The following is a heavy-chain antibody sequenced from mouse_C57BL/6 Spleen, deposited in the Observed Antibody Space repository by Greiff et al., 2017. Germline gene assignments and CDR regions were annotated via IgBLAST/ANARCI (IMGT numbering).Heavy chain of an antibody. V-gene: IGHV5-9-1*02. J-gene: IGHJ4*01. CDR1: GFTFSSYA. CDR3: TREDCHYAMDY. CDR2: ISSGGDYI. Sequence: EVKLMESGEGLVKPGGSLKLSCAASGFTFSSYAMSWVRQTPEKRLEWVAYISSGGDYIYYADTLKGRFTISRDNARNTLYLQMSSLKSEDTAMYYCTREDCHYAMDYWGQGTSVTVSS.